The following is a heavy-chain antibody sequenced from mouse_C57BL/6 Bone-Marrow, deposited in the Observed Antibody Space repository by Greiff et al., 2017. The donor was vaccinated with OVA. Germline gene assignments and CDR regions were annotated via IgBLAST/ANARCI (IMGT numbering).Heavy chain of an antibody. J-gene: IGHJ1*03. D-gene: IGHD6-1*01. V-gene: IGHV1-74*01. Sequence: QVQLKQPGAELVKPGASVKVSCKASGYTFTSYWMHWVKQRPGQGLEWIGRIHPSDSDTNYNQKFKGKATLTVDKSSSTAYMQLSSLTSEDSAVYYCAIRGTILQPYWYFDVWGTGTTVTVSS. CDR2: IHPSDSDT. CDR3: AIRGTILQPYWYFDV. CDR1: GYTFTSYW.